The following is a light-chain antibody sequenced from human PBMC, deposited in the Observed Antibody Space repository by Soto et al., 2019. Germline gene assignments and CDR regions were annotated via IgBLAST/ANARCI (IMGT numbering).Light chain of an antibody. Sequence: DIQMTQSPSSLSASVGDRVTITCRASQGINNYLAWYQQRPGEVPKPLIYAASALQSGVPSRFSGSRSGTDLTLTISSLQPEDVATYYCQNYHSAPLTFGGGTKVEI. J-gene: IGKJ4*01. V-gene: IGKV1-27*01. CDR1: QGINNY. CDR2: AAS. CDR3: QNYHSAPLT.